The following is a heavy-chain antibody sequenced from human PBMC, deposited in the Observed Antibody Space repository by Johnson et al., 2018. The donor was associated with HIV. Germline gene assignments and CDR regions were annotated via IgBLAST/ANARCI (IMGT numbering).Heavy chain of an antibody. D-gene: IGHD3-3*01. CDR3: AKVGLEGGEEGVGAFDI. CDR2: ISGSGSGT. CDR1: GFTFSSYA. V-gene: IGHV3-23*04. J-gene: IGHJ3*02. Sequence: VQLVESGRGVVQPGRSLRLSCAASGFTFSSYAMHWVRQAPGKGLEWVSAISGSGSGTYYADSVKGRFTVSRDNSNNTLHLQMKSLRAEDMGLYYCAKVGLEGGEEGVGAFDIWGRGTMVTVST.